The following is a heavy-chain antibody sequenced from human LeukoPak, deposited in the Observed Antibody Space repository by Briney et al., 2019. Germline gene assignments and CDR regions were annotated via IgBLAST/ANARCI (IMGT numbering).Heavy chain of an antibody. J-gene: IGHJ3*02. D-gene: IGHD6-13*01. CDR1: GGTFSSYA. Sequence: ASVKVSCKASGGTFSSYAISWVRQAPGQGLEWMGRIIPILGIANYAQKFQGRVTITADKSTSTAYMELSSLRSEDTAAYYCARTTQQLESWPLDIWGQGTMVTVSS. CDR2: IIPILGIA. CDR3: ARTTQQLESWPLDI. V-gene: IGHV1-69*04.